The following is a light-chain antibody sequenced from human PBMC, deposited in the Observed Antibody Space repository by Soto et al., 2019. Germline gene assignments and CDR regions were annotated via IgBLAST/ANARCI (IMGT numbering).Light chain of an antibody. V-gene: IGLV2-23*01. CDR1: SSVVGSYNL. CDR2: EDS. CDR3: CSYADSSTYV. J-gene: IGLJ1*01. Sequence: QSVLTQPASVSGSPGQSITISCTGTSSVVGSYNLVSWYQQHPGKAPKLMIYEDSKRPSGVSNRFSGSKSGNTASLTISGLQTVDEADYYCCSYADSSTYVFGTGTKVTVL.